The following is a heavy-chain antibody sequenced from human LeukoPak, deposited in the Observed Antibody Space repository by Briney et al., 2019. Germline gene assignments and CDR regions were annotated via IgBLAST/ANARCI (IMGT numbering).Heavy chain of an antibody. V-gene: IGHV3-15*01. CDR1: GFTFSNAW. J-gene: IGHJ4*02. CDR3: TTVSHYDFWSGYYVYLQD. Sequence: PGGSLRLSCAASGFTFSNAWMSWVRQAPGKGLEWVGRIKSKTDGGTTDYAAPVKGRFTISRDDSKNTLYLQMNSLKTEDTAVYYCTTVSHYDFWSGYYVYLQDWGQGTLVTVSS. CDR2: IKSKTDGGTT. D-gene: IGHD3-3*01.